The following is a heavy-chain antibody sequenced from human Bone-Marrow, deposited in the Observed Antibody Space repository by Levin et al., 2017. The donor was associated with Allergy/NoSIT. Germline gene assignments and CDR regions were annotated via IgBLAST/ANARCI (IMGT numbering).Heavy chain of an antibody. D-gene: IGHD3-10*01. Sequence: PGGSLRLSCAASGFTFSSYEMNWVRQAPGKGLEWVSYISSSGSTIYYADSVKGRFTISRDNAKNSLYLQMNSLRAEDTAVYYCARDSLWFGELSSLWLGMDVWGQGTTVTVSS. V-gene: IGHV3-48*03. CDR1: GFTFSSYE. CDR3: ARDSLWFGELSSLWLGMDV. CDR2: ISSSGSTI. J-gene: IGHJ6*02.